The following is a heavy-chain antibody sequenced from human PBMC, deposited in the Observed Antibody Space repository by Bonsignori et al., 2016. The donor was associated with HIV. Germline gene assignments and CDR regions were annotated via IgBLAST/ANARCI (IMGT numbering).Heavy chain of an antibody. V-gene: IGHV4-59*01. Sequence: WIRQPPGKGLEWIGYIYYSGSTNYNPSLKSRVTISVDTSKNQFSLKLSSVTAADTAVYYCARDRGVDAFDIWGQGTMVTVSS. CDR3: ARDRGVDAFDI. CDR2: IYYSGST. D-gene: IGHD3-16*01. J-gene: IGHJ3*02.